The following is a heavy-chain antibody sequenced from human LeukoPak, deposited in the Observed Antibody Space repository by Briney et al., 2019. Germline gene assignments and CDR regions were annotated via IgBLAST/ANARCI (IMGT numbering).Heavy chain of an antibody. Sequence: ASVKVSCKASGYTFTGYYMHWVRQAPGQGLEWMGRINPNSGGTNYAQKFQGRVTMTRDTSISTAYMELSRLRSDDTAVYYCARDMYDSSGYYYLFDYWGQGTLVTVSS. J-gene: IGHJ4*02. D-gene: IGHD3-22*01. CDR3: ARDMYDSSGYYYLFDY. CDR1: GYTFTGYY. V-gene: IGHV1-2*06. CDR2: INPNSGGT.